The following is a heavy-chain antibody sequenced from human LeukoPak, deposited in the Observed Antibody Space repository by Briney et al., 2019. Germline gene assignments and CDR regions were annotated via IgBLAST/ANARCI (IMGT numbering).Heavy chain of an antibody. D-gene: IGHD3-16*02. CDR2: ITPNSGGT. J-gene: IGHJ3*02. CDR1: GYTFTGYY. Sequence: ASVKVSCKASGYTFTGYYMHWVRQAPGQGLEWMGWITPNSGGTNYAQKFQGRVTMTRDTSISTAYMELSRLRSDDTAVYYCARTYYDYVWGSYRYRSDAFDIWGQGTMVTVSS. V-gene: IGHV1-2*02. CDR3: ARTYYDYVWGSYRYRSDAFDI.